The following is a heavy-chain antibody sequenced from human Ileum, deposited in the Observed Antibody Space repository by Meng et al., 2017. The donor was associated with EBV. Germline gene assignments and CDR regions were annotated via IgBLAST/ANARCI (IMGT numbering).Heavy chain of an antibody. J-gene: IGHJ4*02. D-gene: IGHD6-13*01. CDR2: IIVGTGRT. CDR1: RFTFTDYV. V-gene: IGHV1-3*01. CDR3: ARDSVIAAGSYCDY. Sequence: QFPLLQSVAEGNQPRASVKVSCNASRFTFTDYVTQWVGQAPGQRPEWMGWIIVGTGRTEYSQNLQGRVTVTWDTSASTAYMELSSLRSEDTAVYYCARDSVIAAGSYCDYWGQGALVTVSS.